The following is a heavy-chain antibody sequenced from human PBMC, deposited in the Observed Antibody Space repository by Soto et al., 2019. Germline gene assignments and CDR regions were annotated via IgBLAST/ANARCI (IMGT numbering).Heavy chain of an antibody. CDR3: AREKDCSSTSCSPWFDP. CDR1: GGSISSGDYY. Sequence: QVQLQESGPGLVKPSQTLSLTCTVSGGSISSGDYYWSWIRQPPGKCLEWIGYIYYSGSTSYNPSPKSRVTISVDTAKNQFSLKLSSVTAADTAVYYCAREKDCSSTSCSPWFDPWGQGTLVTVSS. J-gene: IGHJ5*02. V-gene: IGHV4-30-4*01. D-gene: IGHD2-2*01. CDR2: IYYSGST.